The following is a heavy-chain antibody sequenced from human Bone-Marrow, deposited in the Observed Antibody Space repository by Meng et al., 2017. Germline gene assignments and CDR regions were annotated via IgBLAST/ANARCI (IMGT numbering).Heavy chain of an antibody. Sequence: QVPVPPSGPRLVKPPQTLSLTCAIAGDSVSGNRALWHWVRQSPSRGLEWLGHTYYRSQWQSHYGASVKSRISIYADTSRNQFSLILNSVTPEDTAVYYCASWYGESWGQGTLVTVSS. CDR2: TYYRSQWQS. J-gene: IGHJ4*02. D-gene: IGHD3-10*01. V-gene: IGHV6-1*01. CDR3: ASWYGES. CDR1: GDSVSGNRAL.